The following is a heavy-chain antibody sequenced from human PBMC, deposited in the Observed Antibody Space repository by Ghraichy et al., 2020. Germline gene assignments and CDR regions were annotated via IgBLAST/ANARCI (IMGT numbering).Heavy chain of an antibody. V-gene: IGHV3-64D*06. CDR2: ITHEGANT. CDR3: VQRGYAHNQPAA. D-gene: IGHD3-10*01. J-gene: IGHJ5*02. Sequence: GGSLRLSCSVSGFDFSAYAMYWVRQAPGKGLEYVSSITHEGANTYYADAVKGRFTVSRDNSKKTVHLQLNSLRPSDTAVYYCVQRGYAHNQPAAWGQGTLVTVSS. CDR1: GFDFSAYA.